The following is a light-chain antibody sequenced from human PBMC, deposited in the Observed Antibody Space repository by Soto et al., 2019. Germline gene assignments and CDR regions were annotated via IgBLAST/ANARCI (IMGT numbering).Light chain of an antibody. Sequence: QSALTQPPSASGSPGQSVTISCTGTSSDVGGYNYVSWYQQHPGQAPKLMIFEVIKRPSGVPDRFSASKSGNTASLTVSGLQAEDEADYYCSSYAGGSNVLFGGGTKLTVL. CDR3: SSYAGGSNVL. V-gene: IGLV2-8*01. J-gene: IGLJ2*01. CDR2: EVI. CDR1: SSDVGGYNY.